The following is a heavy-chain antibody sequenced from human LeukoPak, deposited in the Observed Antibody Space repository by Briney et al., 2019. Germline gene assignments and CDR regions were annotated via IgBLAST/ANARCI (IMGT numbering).Heavy chain of an antibody. Sequence: GGSLRLSCAASGFTFSNAWMSWARQAPGKGLVWVSRINSDGGRTIYADSVKGRFTVSRDNAKNTLYLQMNSLRAEDTAVYYCARVGALVAGLPHFDYWGQGTLVTVSS. CDR2: INSDGGRT. CDR3: ARVGALVAGLPHFDY. J-gene: IGHJ4*02. D-gene: IGHD5-12*01. V-gene: IGHV3-74*01. CDR1: GFTFSNAW.